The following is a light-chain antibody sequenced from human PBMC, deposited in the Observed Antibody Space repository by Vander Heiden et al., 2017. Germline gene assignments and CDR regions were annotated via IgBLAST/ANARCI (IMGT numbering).Light chain of an antibody. Sequence: QSALTQPRTVPGSPGPSVTIPCTGTCSDVGGYNYVSWNQQHAGKAPKLMVYDVSKRPSEVPDRFSGSKSGNTASLTISGRQAEDEADYYCCSYAGSYTWVFGGGTKLTVL. CDR1: CSDVGGYNY. CDR2: DVS. J-gene: IGLJ3*02. V-gene: IGLV2-11*01. CDR3: CSYAGSYTWV.